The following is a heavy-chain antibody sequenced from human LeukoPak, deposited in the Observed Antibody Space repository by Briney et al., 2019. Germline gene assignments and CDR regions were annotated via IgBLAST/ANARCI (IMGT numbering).Heavy chain of an antibody. Sequence: SETLSLTCAVYGGSFSGYYWSWIRQPPGKGLEWIGEINHSGSTNYNPSLKSRVTISVDTSMNQFSLKLSSVTAADTAVYYCAKGARALIAAAGTNSWFDPWGQGALVTVSS. D-gene: IGHD6-13*01. J-gene: IGHJ5*02. CDR1: GGSFSGYY. V-gene: IGHV4-34*01. CDR3: AKGARALIAAAGTNSWFDP. CDR2: INHSGST.